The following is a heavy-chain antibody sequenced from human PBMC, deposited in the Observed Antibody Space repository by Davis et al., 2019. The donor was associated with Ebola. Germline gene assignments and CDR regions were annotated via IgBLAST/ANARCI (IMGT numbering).Heavy chain of an antibody. V-gene: IGHV1-18*01. Sequence: ASVKVSCKASGYTFTSYGISWVRQAPGQGLEWMGWISAYNGNTNYAQKLQGRVTMTTDTSTSTAYMELRSLRSEDTAVYYCARAVVVPYYGMDVWGQGTTVTVS. J-gene: IGHJ6*02. D-gene: IGHD2-2*01. CDR3: ARAVVVPYYGMDV. CDR1: GYTFTSYG. CDR2: ISAYNGNT.